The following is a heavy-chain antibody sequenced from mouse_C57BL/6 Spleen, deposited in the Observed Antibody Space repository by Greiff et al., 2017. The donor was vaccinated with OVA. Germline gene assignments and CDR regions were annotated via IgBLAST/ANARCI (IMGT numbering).Heavy chain of an antibody. V-gene: IGHV1-52*01. Sequence: QVQLQQPGAELVRPGSSVKLSCKASGYTFTSYWMHWVKQRPIQGLEWIGNIDPSDSETHYNQKFKDKATLTVDKSSSTAYMQLSSLTSEDSAVYYCARERYDYDRAWFAYWGQGTLVTVSA. J-gene: IGHJ3*01. CDR1: GYTFTSYW. CDR3: ARERYDYDRAWFAY. D-gene: IGHD2-4*01. CDR2: IDPSDSET.